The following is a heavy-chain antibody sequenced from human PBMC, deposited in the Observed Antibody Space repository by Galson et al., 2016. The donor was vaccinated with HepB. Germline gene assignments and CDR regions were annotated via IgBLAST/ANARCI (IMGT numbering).Heavy chain of an antibody. Sequence: SLRLSCAASGFTFSYYSLHWVRQAPGRGLEWVAVISYDGNNEYYAASVKGRFTISRDTSKNTLYLQMNSLRAEDTAVDYCARDKPRPRVVGNYFDYWGQGTLVTVAS. J-gene: IGHJ4*02. D-gene: IGHD2-2*01. V-gene: IGHV3-30-3*01. CDR3: ARDKPRPRVVGNYFDY. CDR1: GFTFSYYS. CDR2: ISYDGNNE.